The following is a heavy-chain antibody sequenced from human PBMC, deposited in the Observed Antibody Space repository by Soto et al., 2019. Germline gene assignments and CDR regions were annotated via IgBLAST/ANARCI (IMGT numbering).Heavy chain of an antibody. CDR1: GFSFSDYS. Sequence: GGSLRLSCVASGFSFSDYSMNWVRQAPGKGLEWVSFISSSSSSIHYADSVKGRFTISRDNAKNSLYLQMNSLRAEDTAVYYCARDRYDYGSGSHWHFDLWGRGTLVPVSS. CDR3: ARDRYDYGSGSHWHFDL. V-gene: IGHV3-48*01. D-gene: IGHD3-10*01. J-gene: IGHJ2*01. CDR2: ISSSSSSI.